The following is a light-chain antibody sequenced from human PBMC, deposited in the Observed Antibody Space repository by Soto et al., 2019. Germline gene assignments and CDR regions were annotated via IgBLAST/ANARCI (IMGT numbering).Light chain of an antibody. CDR2: DVS. Sequence: QSALTQPRSVSGSPGQSVTISCTGTSSDVGVYNYVSWYQQHPGKAPKLMIYDVSKRPSGVPDRFSGSKSGKTASLTISGLQAEDEAEYYCCSYAGSYTLVFGGGTKLTVL. V-gene: IGLV2-11*01. CDR1: SSDVGVYNY. J-gene: IGLJ2*01. CDR3: CSYAGSYTLV.